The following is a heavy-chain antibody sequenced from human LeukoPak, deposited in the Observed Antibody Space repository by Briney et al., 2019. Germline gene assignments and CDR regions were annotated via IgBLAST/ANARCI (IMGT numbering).Heavy chain of an antibody. CDR1: GASFSGHY. J-gene: IGHJ5*02. CDR3: AKGRNWFDP. V-gene: IGHV4-4*09. Sequence: SETLSLTCSVSGASFSGHYWTWIRQTPGTGLQWIGYIYSDGTTKYNPSFKSRVTISIDMSQNQFSLTLNSVAAADTAVYYCAKGRNWFDPWGQGTLVTVSS. CDR2: IYSDGTT.